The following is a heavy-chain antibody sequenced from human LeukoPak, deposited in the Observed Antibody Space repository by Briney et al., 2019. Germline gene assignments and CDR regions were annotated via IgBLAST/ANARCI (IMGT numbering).Heavy chain of an antibody. CDR3: ARLDTRGWYYYYYMDV. D-gene: IGHD5-18*01. CDR1: GGSFSGYY. J-gene: IGHJ6*03. CDR2: INHSGST. V-gene: IGHV4-34*01. Sequence: SETLSLTCAVYGGSFSGYYWSWIRQPPGRGLEWIGEINHSGSTNYNPSLKSRVTISVDTSKNQFSLKLSSVTAADTAVYYCARLDTRGWYYYYYMDVWGKGTTVTVSS.